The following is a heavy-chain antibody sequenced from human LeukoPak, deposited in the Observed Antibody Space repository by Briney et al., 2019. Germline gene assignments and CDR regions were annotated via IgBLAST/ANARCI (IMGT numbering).Heavy chain of an antibody. Sequence: GGSLRLSCAASGFTFSDYYMTWIRQAPGKGLEWLSYISGGGSYTNYADSVKGRFTTSRDNAKNSLYLQMNSLRAEDTAVYYCVRGSKIRGVLPEGEFDYWGQGALVTVSS. D-gene: IGHD3-10*01. CDR2: ISGGGSYT. V-gene: IGHV3-11*06. CDR1: GFTFSDYY. CDR3: VRGSKIRGVLPEGEFDY. J-gene: IGHJ4*02.